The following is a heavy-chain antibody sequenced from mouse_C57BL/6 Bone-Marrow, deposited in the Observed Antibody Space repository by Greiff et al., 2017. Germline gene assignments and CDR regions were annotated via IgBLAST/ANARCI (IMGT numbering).Heavy chain of an antibody. V-gene: IGHV1-82*01. CDR3: AGSLTGAMDY. D-gene: IGHD4-1*01. CDR2: LYPGDGDT. Sequence: QVQLQQPGPELVMPGASVKISCKASGYAFRSSWMNWVKQRPGQGLAWIGRLYPGDGDTNYNGKFKGKATLTADKSSSTAYMQLSSLTSEDSSVYFCAGSLTGAMDYWGQGTSVTVSS. J-gene: IGHJ4*01. CDR1: GYAFRSSW.